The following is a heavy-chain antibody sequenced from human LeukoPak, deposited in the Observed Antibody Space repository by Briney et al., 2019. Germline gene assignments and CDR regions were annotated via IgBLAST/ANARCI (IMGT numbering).Heavy chain of an antibody. CDR2: MNPNSGNT. V-gene: IGHV1-8*01. CDR1: GYTFTSYD. J-gene: IGHJ6*02. CDR3: ARGRDLYSDYDMAYCYGMDV. D-gene: IGHD5-12*01. Sequence: ASVKVSCMASGYTFTSYDINWVRQATGQGLEWMGWMNPNSGNTGYAQKFQGRVTMTRNTSISTAYMELSSLRSEDTAVYYCARGRDLYSDYDMAYCYGMDVWGQGTTVTVSS.